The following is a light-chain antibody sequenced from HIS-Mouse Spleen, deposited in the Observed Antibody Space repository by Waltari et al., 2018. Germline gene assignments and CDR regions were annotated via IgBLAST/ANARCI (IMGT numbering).Light chain of an antibody. CDR1: SSDVGGYNY. CDR3: SSYAGSNNFNVV. CDR2: EVS. V-gene: IGLV2-8*01. Sequence: QSALTQPPSASGSPGPSVTIPCPGTSSDVGGYNYVPWYQQHPGKAPKLMIYEVSKRPSGVPDRFSGSKSGNTASLTVSGLQAEDEADYYCSSYAGSNNFNVVFGGGTKLTVL. J-gene: IGLJ2*01.